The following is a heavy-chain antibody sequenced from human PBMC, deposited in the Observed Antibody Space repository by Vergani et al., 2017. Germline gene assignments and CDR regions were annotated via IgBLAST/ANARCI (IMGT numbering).Heavy chain of an antibody. V-gene: IGHV1-24*01. CDR1: GYTLIELS. J-gene: IGHJ3*02. Sequence: QVQLVQSGAEVKKPGASVKVSCKVSGYTLIELSMHWVRQAPGKGLEWMGGFDPEDGETMYAQKFQGRVTMTEDTSTDTAYMELSSLRSEDTAVYYCASAGVVVAAFVDAFDIWGQGTMVTVSS. D-gene: IGHD2-15*01. CDR3: ASAGVVVAAFVDAFDI. CDR2: FDPEDGET.